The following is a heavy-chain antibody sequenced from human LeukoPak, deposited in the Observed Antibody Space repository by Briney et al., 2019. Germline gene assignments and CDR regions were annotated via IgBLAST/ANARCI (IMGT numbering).Heavy chain of an antibody. D-gene: IGHD3-10*01. V-gene: IGHV4-4*07. CDR3: ARGQLLWFGELPGVWFDP. CDR1: GGSISSYY. J-gene: IGHJ5*02. Sequence: SETLSLTCTVSGGSISSYYWSWIRQPAGKGLEWIGRIYTSGSTNYNPSLKSRVTMSVDTSKNQFSLKLSSVTAADTAVYYCARGQLLWFGELPGVWFDPWGQGTLVTVSS. CDR2: IYTSGST.